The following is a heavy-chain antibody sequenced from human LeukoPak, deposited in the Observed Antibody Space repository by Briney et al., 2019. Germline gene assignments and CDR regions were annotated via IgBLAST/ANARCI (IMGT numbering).Heavy chain of an antibody. CDR3: AKRTSGSSWYSSDS. Sequence: GGSLRLSCAASGFTFSIYSMNWVRQAPGKGLEWVSYISSGSSTIYYADSVKGRFTISRDNSKNTLYLQMNSLRAEDTAVYYCAKRTSGSSWYSSDSWGQGTLVTVSS. D-gene: IGHD6-13*01. CDR1: GFTFSIYS. CDR2: ISSGSSTI. J-gene: IGHJ4*02. V-gene: IGHV3-48*01.